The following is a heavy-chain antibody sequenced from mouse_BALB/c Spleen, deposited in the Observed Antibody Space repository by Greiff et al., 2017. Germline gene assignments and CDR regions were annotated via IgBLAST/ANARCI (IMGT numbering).Heavy chain of an antibody. CDR3: ARPSYGSSYAWFAY. J-gene: IGHJ3*01. D-gene: IGHD1-1*01. Sequence: QVHVKQSGPGLVQPSQSLSITCTVSGFSLTSYGVHWVRQSPGKGLEWLGVIWSGGSTDYNAAFISRLSISKDNSKSQVFFKMNSLQANDTAIYYCARPSYGSSYAWFAYWGQGTLVTVSA. CDR1: GFSLTSYG. CDR2: IWSGGST. V-gene: IGHV2-2*02.